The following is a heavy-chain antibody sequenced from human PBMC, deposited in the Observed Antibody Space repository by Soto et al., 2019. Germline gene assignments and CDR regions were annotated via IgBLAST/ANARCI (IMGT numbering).Heavy chain of an antibody. CDR2: IYYSGST. D-gene: IGHD6-19*01. V-gene: IGHV4-39*01. Sequence: TLSLTCTVSGGSISSSSYYWGWIRQPPGKGLEWIGSIYYSGSTYYNPSLKSRVTISVDTSKNQFSLKLSSVTAADTAVYYCARHGGIAVAGTFLGWGQGTLVTVSS. CDR1: GGSISSSSYY. J-gene: IGHJ4*02. CDR3: ARHGGIAVAGTFLG.